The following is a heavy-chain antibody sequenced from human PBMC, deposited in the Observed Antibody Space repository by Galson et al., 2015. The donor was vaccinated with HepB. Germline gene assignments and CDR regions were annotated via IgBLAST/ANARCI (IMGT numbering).Heavy chain of an antibody. CDR1: GFTFSSYS. CDR2: ISSSSSYI. V-gene: IGHV3-21*01. J-gene: IGHJ5*02. CDR3: ARETKAYCGGDCPLGFDP. Sequence: SLRLSCAASGFTFSSYSMNWVRQAPGKGLEWVSSISSSSSYIYYADSVKGRFTISRDNAENSLYLQMNSLRAEDTAVYYCARETKAYCGGDCPLGFDPWGQGTLVTVSS. D-gene: IGHD2-21*02.